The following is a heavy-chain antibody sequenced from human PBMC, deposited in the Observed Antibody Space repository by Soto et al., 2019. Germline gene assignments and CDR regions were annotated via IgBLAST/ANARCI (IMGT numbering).Heavy chain of an antibody. J-gene: IGHJ4*02. CDR2: ISAYNGNR. Sequence: QVQLVQSGAEVKKPGASVKVSCKAPGYTFTNYGISWVRQAPGQGLEWMGWISAYNGNRKYAQKLQGRVTMTTDTSTNTAYMELGTLRSDDTAVFYCARDSPPVHYWGQGTLVTVSS. CDR1: GYTFTNYG. V-gene: IGHV1-18*01. CDR3: ARDSPPVHY.